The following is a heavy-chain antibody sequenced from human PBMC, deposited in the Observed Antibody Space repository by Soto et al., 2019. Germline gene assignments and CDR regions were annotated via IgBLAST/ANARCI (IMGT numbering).Heavy chain of an antibody. CDR1: GGSISSGGYS. CDR3: ARESVDTADYYYYGMDV. D-gene: IGHD5-18*01. Sequence: SETLSLTCAVSGGSISSGGYSWSWIRQPPGKGLEWIGYIYHSGSTYYNPSLKSRVTISVDRSKNQFSLKLSSVTAADTAVYYCARESVDTADYYYYGMDVWGQGTTVTVSS. V-gene: IGHV4-30-2*01. J-gene: IGHJ6*02. CDR2: IYHSGST.